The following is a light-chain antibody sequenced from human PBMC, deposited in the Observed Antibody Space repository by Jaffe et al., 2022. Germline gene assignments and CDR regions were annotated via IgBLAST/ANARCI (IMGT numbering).Light chain of an antibody. J-gene: IGKJ3*01. Sequence: AIQLTQSPSSLSASVGDTVTITCRASQGISSALAWYQKDSGKAPKLLIYDASSLQSGVPSRFSGSGSGTDFTLTINSLQPEDFATYYCQQFNTSPLTFGPGTKVDIK. CDR2: DAS. CDR1: QGISSA. CDR3: QQFNTSPLT. V-gene: IGKV1-13*02.